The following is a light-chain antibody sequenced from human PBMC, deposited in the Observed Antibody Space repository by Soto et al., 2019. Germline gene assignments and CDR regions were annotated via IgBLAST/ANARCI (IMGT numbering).Light chain of an antibody. V-gene: IGKV2-30*01. CDR3: MQDDSSLWT. J-gene: IGKJ1*01. Sequence: DVVMTQSPLSLPVTLGQPASISCRSSQSLVYSDGNTYLNWFQQRPGQSPRRLIYKVSNRDSGVPDRFSGSGSGTDFTLKISRVEAEDVGVYYCMQDDSSLWTFGQGTKVDIK. CDR2: KVS. CDR1: QSLVYSDGNTY.